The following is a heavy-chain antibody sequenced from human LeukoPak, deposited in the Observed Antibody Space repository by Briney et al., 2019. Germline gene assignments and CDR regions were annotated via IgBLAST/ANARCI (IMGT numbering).Heavy chain of an antibody. J-gene: IGHJ4*02. CDR2: VYPPDSRT. D-gene: IGHD2-15*01. CDR1: AYVSISYW. V-gene: IGHV5-51*01. Sequence: GESLKISCQASAYVSISYWIGRVRQMPGKGLEWMGIVYPPDSRTTYSPSFQGQVAISADKSISTAYLQWSSLKASDTAVYYCAKFHCSGPTCYNDYWGQGTPVTVSS. CDR3: AKFHCSGPTCYNDY.